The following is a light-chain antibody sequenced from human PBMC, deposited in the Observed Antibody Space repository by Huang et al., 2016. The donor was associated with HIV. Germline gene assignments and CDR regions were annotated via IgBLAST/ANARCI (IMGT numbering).Light chain of an antibody. V-gene: IGKV4-1*01. CDR1: QSVLYSSNNKNY. CDR2: WAS. J-gene: IGKJ2*01. Sequence: DIVMTQSPDSLAVSLGERATINCKSSQSVLYSSNNKNYLAWYQQKPEQPPKLLIYWASTQEAGVPDRFSGSGSGTEFTLTISSLQAADVAVYYCQQYYTSPYTFGQGTKLESK. CDR3: QQYYTSPYT.